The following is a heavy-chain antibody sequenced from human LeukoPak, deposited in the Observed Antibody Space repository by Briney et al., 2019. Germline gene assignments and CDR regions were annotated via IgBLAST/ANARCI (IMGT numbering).Heavy chain of an antibody. J-gene: IGHJ4*02. CDR1: GYTFTDSY. CDR2: INPKTGGT. V-gene: IGHV1-2*02. CDR3: ARDGRLTIFVRGIITEGSPPKN. D-gene: IGHD3-10*01. Sequence: ASVKVSCKASGYTFTDSYMHWVRQAPGLGLEWMGWINPKTGGTNYAQRFQGRVTMTRDTSIRTAYMELNSLRSDDTAVYYCARDGRLTIFVRGIITEGSPPKNWGQGTLVTVSS.